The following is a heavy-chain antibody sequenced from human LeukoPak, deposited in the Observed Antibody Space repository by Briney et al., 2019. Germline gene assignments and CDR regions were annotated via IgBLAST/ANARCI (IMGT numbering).Heavy chain of an antibody. CDR1: GYSFTSYC. CDR2: IYPGDYET. V-gene: IGHV5-51*01. Sequence: GESLKISCKGSGYSFTSYCIGWVRQMPGKGVEWMGIIYPGDYETRYSPSFQGQVTISADKSLRIAYLQWSSLKASDTAMYYCARPLRYSSGWPPVGYWGQGTLVTVSS. D-gene: IGHD6-19*01. CDR3: ARPLRYSSGWPPVGY. J-gene: IGHJ4*02.